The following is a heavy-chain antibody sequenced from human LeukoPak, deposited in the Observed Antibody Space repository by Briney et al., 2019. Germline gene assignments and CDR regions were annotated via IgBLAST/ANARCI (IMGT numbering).Heavy chain of an antibody. Sequence: AGSLRLSCAASGFTFSSYGLHWVRQAPGKGLEWVAVISYDGSNKYYADSVKGRFTISRDNSKNTLYLHMNSLRAEDTALYYCAKDGSSSWYYFDYWGQGTLVTVSS. V-gene: IGHV3-30*18. D-gene: IGHD6-13*01. CDR1: GFTFSSYG. CDR2: ISYDGSNK. J-gene: IGHJ4*02. CDR3: AKDGSSSWYYFDY.